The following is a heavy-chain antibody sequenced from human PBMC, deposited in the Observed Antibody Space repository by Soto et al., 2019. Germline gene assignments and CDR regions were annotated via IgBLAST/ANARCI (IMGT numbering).Heavy chain of an antibody. J-gene: IGHJ5*02. V-gene: IGHV1-46*01. D-gene: IGHD3-3*01. CDR2: INPHGGST. CDR3: ARSSGGNFGIIIEGSNWFDP. CDR1: GDTFTSCY. Sequence: ASVKVSCKAPGDTFTSCYLNWVRQAPGQGLEWMGVINPHGGSTKYAQKFRGRVTMTRDTSRSTVYMELRSLRSDDTAIYYCARSSGGNFGIIIEGSNWFDPWGQGTLVTVSS.